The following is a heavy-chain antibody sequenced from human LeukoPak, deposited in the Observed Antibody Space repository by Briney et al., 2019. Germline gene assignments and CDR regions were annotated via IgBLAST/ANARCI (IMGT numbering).Heavy chain of an antibody. D-gene: IGHD1-26*01. V-gene: IGHV3-21*01. CDR2: IISSSRDI. J-gene: IGHJ3*02. CDR3: ARTLSRDSGDSFDI. CDR1: GFPVSSNY. Sequence: PGGSLRLSCAASGFPVSSNYMSWVRQAPGKGLEWVSSIISSSRDIYYADSVKGRFTISRDNAKNSLYLQMNSLRAEDTAVYYCARTLSRDSGDSFDIWGQGTMVTVSS.